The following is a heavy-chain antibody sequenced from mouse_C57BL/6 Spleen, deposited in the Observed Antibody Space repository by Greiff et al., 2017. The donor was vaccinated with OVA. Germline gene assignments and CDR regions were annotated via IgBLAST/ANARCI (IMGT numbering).Heavy chain of an antibody. V-gene: IGHV5-9*01. Sequence: EVQGVESGGGLVKPGGSLKLSCAASGFTFSSYTMSWVRQTPEKRLEWVATISGGGGNTYYPDSVKGRFTISRDNAKNTLYLQMSSLRSEDTALYYCANSGYFDVWGTGTTVTVSS. CDR2: ISGGGGNT. J-gene: IGHJ1*03. CDR1: GFTFSSYT. CDR3: ANSGYFDV.